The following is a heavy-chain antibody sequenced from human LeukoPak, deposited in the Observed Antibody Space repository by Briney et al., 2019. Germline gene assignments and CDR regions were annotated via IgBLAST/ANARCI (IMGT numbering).Heavy chain of an antibody. D-gene: IGHD6-25*01. V-gene: IGHV3-7*01. J-gene: IGHJ4*02. CDR3: TRAGYYSSGWNPFDY. Sequence: GSLRLSCAASGFTFSYYWMSWVRQAPGKGLEWVANIKPDGGEKNYVDSVKGRFAISRDNAKNSLYLQMNSLRAEDTAVYYCTRAGYYSSGWNPFDYWGQGTLVTVSS. CDR2: IKPDGGEK. CDR1: GFTFSYYW.